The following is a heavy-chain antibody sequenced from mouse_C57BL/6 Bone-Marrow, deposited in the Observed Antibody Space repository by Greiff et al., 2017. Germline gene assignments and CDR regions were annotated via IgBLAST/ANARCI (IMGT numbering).Heavy chain of an antibody. CDR3: IITTVGARYWYLDV. D-gene: IGHD1-1*01. J-gene: IGHJ1*03. V-gene: IGHV1-81*01. Sequence: VQLQQSGAELARPGASVTLSCTASGYTFTSYGISWVKQRTGQGLEWIGEIYPRSGNTYYNPKFKGKATLTADTSSSTAYMELRRLTSKEAAVDFCIITTVGARYWYLDVWGTGTTVTVSS. CDR2: IYPRSGNT. CDR1: GYTFTSYG.